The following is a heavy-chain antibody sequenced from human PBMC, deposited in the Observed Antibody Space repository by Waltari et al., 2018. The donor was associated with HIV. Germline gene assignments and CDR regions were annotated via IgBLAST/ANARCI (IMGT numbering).Heavy chain of an antibody. CDR3: ARGFSVSYPNHFDH. CDR2: INSDGSST. Sequence: EVQLVESGGGLVQPGGSLRLSCAASGFTFSNFWMHWVRHAPGKGLEWVSRINSDGSSTSYADSVKGRFTISRANAENTLFLQMNSLRAEDMAVYYCARGFSVSYPNHFDHWGQGALVTVSS. J-gene: IGHJ4*02. CDR1: GFTFSNFW. V-gene: IGHV3-74*01. D-gene: IGHD1-26*01.